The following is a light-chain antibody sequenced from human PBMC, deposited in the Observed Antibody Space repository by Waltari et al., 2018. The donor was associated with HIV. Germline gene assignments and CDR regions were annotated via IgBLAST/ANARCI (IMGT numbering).Light chain of an antibody. J-gene: IGLJ3*02. CDR2: SNN. CDR1: SSNIGRNI. V-gene: IGLV1-44*01. Sequence: QSVLTQPPSASGPPGQRVSISGSGSSSNIGRNIVNWYQQLPGTAPKRLIYSNNQRPSGVPDRFSGSKSGTSASLAISGLQSEDEADYYCAAWDDSLNAWVFGGGTKLTVL. CDR3: AAWDDSLNAWV.